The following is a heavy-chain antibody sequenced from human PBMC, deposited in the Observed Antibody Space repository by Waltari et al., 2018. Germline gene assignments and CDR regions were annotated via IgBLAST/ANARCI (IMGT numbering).Heavy chain of an antibody. D-gene: IGHD1-26*01. CDR3: VKDRQIYSGGSYADGFDD. Sequence: EVQLLESGGGLVQPGGSLRLSCAASGFTFSSYAMSWVRQAPGKGLEWGVGISGSGGITYCADSVKGRFTISRDNSKNTLYLQMNSLRAEDTALYYCVKDRQIYSGGSYADGFDDWGQGTLVTVSS. J-gene: IGHJ4*02. CDR2: ISGSGGIT. CDR1: GFTFSSYA. V-gene: IGHV3-23*01.